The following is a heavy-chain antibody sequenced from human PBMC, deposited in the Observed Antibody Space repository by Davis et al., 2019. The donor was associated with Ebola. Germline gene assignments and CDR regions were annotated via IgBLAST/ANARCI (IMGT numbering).Heavy chain of an antibody. Sequence: SVKVSCKASGYTFTSYAISWVRQAPGQGLEWMGGILPLLGIANYAQKFQGRVTITADKSTSTAYMELSSLRSEDTAVYYCARDLRAVAGTSPDDYWGQGTLVTVSS. CDR1: GYTFTSYA. CDR3: ARDLRAVAGTSPDDY. CDR2: ILPLLGIA. D-gene: IGHD6-19*01. J-gene: IGHJ4*02. V-gene: IGHV1-69*10.